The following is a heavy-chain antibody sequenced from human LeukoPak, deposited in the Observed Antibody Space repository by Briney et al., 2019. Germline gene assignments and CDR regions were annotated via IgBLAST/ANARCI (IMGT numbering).Heavy chain of an antibody. J-gene: IGHJ4*02. CDR1: GGTFSSYA. Sequence: ASAKVSCKASGGTFSSYAISWVRQAPGQGLEWMGRIIPILGIANYAQKFQGRVTITADKSTSTAYMELSSLRSEDTAVYYCARQEYDFHAQYYFDYWGQGTLVTVSS. CDR3: ARQEYDFHAQYYFDY. D-gene: IGHD3-3*01. CDR2: IIPILGIA. V-gene: IGHV1-69*04.